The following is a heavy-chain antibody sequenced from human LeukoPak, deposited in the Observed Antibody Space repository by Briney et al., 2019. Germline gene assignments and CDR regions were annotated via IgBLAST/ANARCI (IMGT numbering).Heavy chain of an antibody. CDR3: AISDYGGKSPPLDY. J-gene: IGHJ4*02. Sequence: ASVKVSCTASGYTFTGYFIHWVRQAPGQGLEWMGWINPNSGGTNYAQKFQGRVTMTRDTSISTAYMELSRLRSDDTAVYYCAISDYGGKSPPLDYWGQGTLVTVSS. V-gene: IGHV1-2*02. CDR1: GYTFTGYF. CDR2: INPNSGGT. D-gene: IGHD4-23*01.